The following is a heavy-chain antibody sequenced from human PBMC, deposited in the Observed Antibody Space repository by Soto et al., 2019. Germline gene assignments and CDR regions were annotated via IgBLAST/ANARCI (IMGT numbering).Heavy chain of an antibody. D-gene: IGHD3-9*01. V-gene: IGHV4-61*01. CDR1: GGSVSSGSYY. J-gene: IGHJ4*02. CDR2: IYYSGST. Sequence: SETLSLTCTVSGGSVSSGSYYWSWIRQPPGKGLEWIGYIYYSGSTNYNPSLKSRVTISVDTSKNQFSLKLSSVTAADTAVYYCARGADSDILNGYYHYFDYWGQGTLVTVSS. CDR3: ARGADSDILNGYYHYFDY.